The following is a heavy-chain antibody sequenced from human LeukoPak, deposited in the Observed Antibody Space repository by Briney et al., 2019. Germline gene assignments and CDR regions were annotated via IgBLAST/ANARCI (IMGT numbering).Heavy chain of an antibody. J-gene: IGHJ4*02. Sequence: SETLSLTCAVYGGSFSGYYWSWIRQPPGKGLEWIGEINHSGSTNYNPSLKSRVTISVDTSKNQFSLKLSSVTTADTAVYYCARGKDYYGSGSYYNDWGQGTLVTVSS. CDR2: INHSGST. CDR1: GGSFSGYY. CDR3: ARGKDYYGSGSYYND. D-gene: IGHD3-10*01. V-gene: IGHV4-34*01.